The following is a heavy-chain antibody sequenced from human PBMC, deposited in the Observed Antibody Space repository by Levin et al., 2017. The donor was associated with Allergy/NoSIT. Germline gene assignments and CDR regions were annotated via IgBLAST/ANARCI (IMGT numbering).Heavy chain of an antibody. D-gene: IGHD3-10*01. CDR1: GFTFSSYA. CDR2: ISSNGGST. Sequence: PGGSLRLSCSASGFTFSSYAMHWVRQAPGKGLEYVSAISSNGGSTYYADSVKGRFTISRDNSKNTLYLQMSSLRAEDTAVYYCVKEAYYYGSGSYGERVFDYWGQGTLVTVSS. J-gene: IGHJ4*02. CDR3: VKEAYYYGSGSYGERVFDY. V-gene: IGHV3-64D*06.